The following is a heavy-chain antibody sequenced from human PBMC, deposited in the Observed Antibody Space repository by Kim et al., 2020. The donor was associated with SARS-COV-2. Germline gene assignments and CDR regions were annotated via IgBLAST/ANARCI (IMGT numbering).Heavy chain of an antibody. CDR3: AIDIRFDSSGYFDL. D-gene: IGHD3-22*01. V-gene: IGHV3-30*02. J-gene: IGHJ5*02. CDR1: GFTFSSHA. Sequence: GGSLRLSCAASGFTFSSHAMHWVRQAPGKGLEWVALIWNDGSYKNYAESVKGRFTISRDNSNNRLYLEMSSLRAEDTAVYHCAIDIRFDSSGYFDLWGQG. CDR2: IWNDGSYK.